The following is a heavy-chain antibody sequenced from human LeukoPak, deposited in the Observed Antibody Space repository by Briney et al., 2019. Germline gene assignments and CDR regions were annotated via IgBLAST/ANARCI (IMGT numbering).Heavy chain of an antibody. CDR1: GYTLTELS. V-gene: IGHV1-24*01. CDR2: FYPEDGET. J-gene: IGHJ1*01. D-gene: IGHD6-13*01. Sequence: ASVKVSCKVSGYTLTELSMHWVRQAPGKGREWMGGFYPEDGETIYAQKFQGRVTMTEDTSTDTAYMELSSLGSEDTAVYYCATDRIAAAREAEYFQHWGQGTLVTVSS. CDR3: ATDRIAAAREAEYFQH.